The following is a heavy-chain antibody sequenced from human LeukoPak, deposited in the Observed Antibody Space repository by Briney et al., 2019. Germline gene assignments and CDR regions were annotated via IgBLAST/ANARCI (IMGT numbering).Heavy chain of an antibody. CDR3: GRLSLGSSWDFDY. J-gene: IGHJ4*02. CDR1: GYSFTIYS. Sequence: GESLKISCKGSGYSFTIYSIGWVRQMPGKGLEWMGIIYPGDSDTTYSPSFQGQVTISADKAISTAFLQWSSLRASDTAMYYFGRLSLGSSWDFDYWGQGTLVTVSS. V-gene: IGHV5-51*01. D-gene: IGHD6-13*01. CDR2: IYPGDSDT.